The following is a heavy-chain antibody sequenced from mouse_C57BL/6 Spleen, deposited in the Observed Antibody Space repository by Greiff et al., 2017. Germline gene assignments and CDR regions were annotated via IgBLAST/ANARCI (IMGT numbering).Heavy chain of an antibody. CDR2: IYPGSGST. V-gene: IGHV1-55*01. Sequence: VQLQQPGAEPVKPGASVKMSCKASGYTFTSYWITWVKQRPGQGLEWIGDIYPGSGSTNYNEKFKSKATLTVDTSSSTAYMQLSSLTSEDSAVYYCARSDSSGYAWFAYWGQGTLVTVSA. D-gene: IGHD3-2*02. CDR1: GYTFTSYW. CDR3: ARSDSSGYAWFAY. J-gene: IGHJ3*01.